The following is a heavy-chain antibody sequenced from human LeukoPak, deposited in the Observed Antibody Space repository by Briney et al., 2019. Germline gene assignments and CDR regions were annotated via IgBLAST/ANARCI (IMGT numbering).Heavy chain of an antibody. CDR3: AREPSRNWGLRGDWYFDL. D-gene: IGHD7-27*01. V-gene: IGHV1-2*06. CDR1: GYTFTGYY. CDR2: INPNSGGT. J-gene: IGHJ2*01. Sequence: ASVKVSCKASGYTFTGYYMHWVRQAPGQGLEWMGRINPNSGGTNYAQKFQGRVTMTRDTSISTAYMELSSLRSEDTAVYYCAREPSRNWGLRGDWYFDLWGRGTLVTVSS.